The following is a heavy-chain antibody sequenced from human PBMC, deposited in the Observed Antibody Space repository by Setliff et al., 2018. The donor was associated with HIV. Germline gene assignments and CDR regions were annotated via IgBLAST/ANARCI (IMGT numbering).Heavy chain of an antibody. CDR3: ARGDSFVYSYVYPDY. CDR1: GFIFSDYY. CDR2: ISHSSSYI. J-gene: IGHJ4*02. V-gene: IGHV3-11*06. D-gene: IGHD3-22*01. Sequence: GGSLRLSCTASGFIFSDYYMAWIRQAPGKGPEWVSYISHSSSYIEYADSVKGRFTISRDNTKNSLYLQMNSLRAEDTAVYYCARGDSFVYSYVYPDYWGQGTLVTVSS.